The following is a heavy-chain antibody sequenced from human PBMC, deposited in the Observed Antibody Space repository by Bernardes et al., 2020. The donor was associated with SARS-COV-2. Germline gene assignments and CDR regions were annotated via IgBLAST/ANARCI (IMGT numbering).Heavy chain of an antibody. CDR1: GGSISSDTSY. CDR2: IYSGGTT. V-gene: IGHV4-61*02. CDR3: ARRESGYYGIDV. D-gene: IGHD3-10*01. Sequence: SETLPLTCTVSGGSISSDTSYWNWVRQPAGKGLEWIGRIYSGGTTNYSPSLKSRVTISVDTSKNQFSLNLRSVTAADTAVYYCARRESGYYGIDVWGQGTTVTVSS. J-gene: IGHJ6*02.